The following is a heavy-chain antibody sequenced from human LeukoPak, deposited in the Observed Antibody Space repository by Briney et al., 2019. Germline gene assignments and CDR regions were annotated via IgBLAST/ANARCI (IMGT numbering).Heavy chain of an antibody. V-gene: IGHV3-7*01. J-gene: IGHJ3*02. Sequence: GGSLRLSCAASGFTFSRYWMTWVRQAPGKGLEWVANIKEDGSEKYYVDSVKGRFTISRDNAENSLYLQMNSLRAEDTAVYYCARLNYYDNKGPDAFDIWGQGTMVTVSS. D-gene: IGHD3-22*01. CDR2: IKEDGSEK. CDR1: GFTFSRYW. CDR3: ARLNYYDNKGPDAFDI.